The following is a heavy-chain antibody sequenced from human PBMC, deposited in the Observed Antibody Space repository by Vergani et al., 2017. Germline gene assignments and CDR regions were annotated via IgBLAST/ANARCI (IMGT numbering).Heavy chain of an antibody. J-gene: IGHJ4*02. Sequence: QLQLQESGPGLVKPSETLSLTCTVSGGSISSSSYYWGWLRQPPGKGLEWIGSIYYSGSTYYNPSLKSRVTISVDTSKNQFSLKLSSVTAADTAVYYCARSLGGGNTGVGYWGQGTLVTVSS. CDR3: ARSLGGGNTGVGY. CDR2: IYYSGST. CDR1: GGSISSSSYY. D-gene: IGHD4-23*01. V-gene: IGHV4-39*07.